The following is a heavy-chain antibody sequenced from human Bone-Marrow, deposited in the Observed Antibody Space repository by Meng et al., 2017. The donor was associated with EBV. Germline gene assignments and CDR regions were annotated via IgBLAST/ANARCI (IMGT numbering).Heavy chain of an antibody. J-gene: IGHJ4*02. D-gene: IGHD3-10*01. CDR1: GVSVNSGTYH. CDR2: IYDTGTT. Sequence: GQLQESGPGLVKPSETLSPTCVVSGVSVNSGTYHWSWIRQSPGKGLEWIGYIYDTGTTIYNPSLNSRVTILLETSKNQFSLRLHSVTTADTAVYYCAKSRSSTPGIVDDWGQGTLVTVSS. V-gene: IGHV4-61*01. CDR3: AKSRSSTPGIVDD.